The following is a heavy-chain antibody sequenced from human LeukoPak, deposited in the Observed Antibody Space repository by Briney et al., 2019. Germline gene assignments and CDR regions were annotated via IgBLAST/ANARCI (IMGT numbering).Heavy chain of an antibody. CDR1: GFTFSDYY. CDR2: ISSSGSTI. D-gene: IGHD6-19*01. J-gene: IGHJ4*02. V-gene: IGHV3-11*04. CDR3: ASCNSSGWYWGDY. Sequence: GGPLRLSCAASGFTFSDYYMSWIRQAPGKGLEWVSYISSSGSTIYYADSVKGRFTISRDNAKNSLYLQMNSLRAEDTAVYYCASCNSSGWYWGDYWGQGTLVTVSS.